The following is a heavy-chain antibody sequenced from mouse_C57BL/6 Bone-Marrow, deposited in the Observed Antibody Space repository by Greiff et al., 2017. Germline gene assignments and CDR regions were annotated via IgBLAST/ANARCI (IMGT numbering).Heavy chain of an antibody. J-gene: IGHJ4*01. CDR2: IYPGGGYT. V-gene: IGHV1-63*01. Sequence: QVQLKQPGAELVRPGTSVKMSCKDSGYTFTNYWIGWAKQRPGHGLEWIGDIYPGGGYTNYNEKFKGKATLTADKSSSTAYMQFSSLTSDDSAIYYCARSDYSNYYYAMDYWGQGTSVTVSS. CDR3: ARSDYSNYYYAMDY. D-gene: IGHD2-5*01. CDR1: GYTFTNYW.